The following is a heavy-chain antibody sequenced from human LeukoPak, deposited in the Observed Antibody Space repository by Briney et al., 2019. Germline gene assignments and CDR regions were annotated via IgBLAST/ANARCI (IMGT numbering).Heavy chain of an antibody. CDR2: IYYSGST. CDR1: GGSISGYY. Sequence: PSETLSLTCTVSGGSISGYYWSWIRQPPGKGLEWIGYIYYSGSTNYNPSLKSRVTISVDTSKNQFSLKLSSVTAADTAVYYRARAHYGSGSYYHSYYFDYWGQGTLVTVSS. J-gene: IGHJ4*02. CDR3: ARAHYGSGSYYHSYYFDY. V-gene: IGHV4-59*01. D-gene: IGHD3-10*01.